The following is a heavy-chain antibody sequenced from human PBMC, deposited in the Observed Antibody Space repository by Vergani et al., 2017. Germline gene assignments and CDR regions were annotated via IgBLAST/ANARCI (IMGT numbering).Heavy chain of an antibody. J-gene: IGHJ5*02. CDR1: GYTFTGYY. Sequence: QVQLVQSWAEVKKPGASVKVSCKASGYTFTGYYMHWVRQAPGQGLEWMGWINPNSGGTNYAQKFQGRVTMSRDTSISTAYMELSRLRSDDTAVYYCARASYYDYVWGSYLGYNWFDPWGQGTLVTVSS. CDR2: INPNSGGT. CDR3: ARASYYDYVWGSYLGYNWFDP. V-gene: IGHV1-2*02. D-gene: IGHD3-16*01.